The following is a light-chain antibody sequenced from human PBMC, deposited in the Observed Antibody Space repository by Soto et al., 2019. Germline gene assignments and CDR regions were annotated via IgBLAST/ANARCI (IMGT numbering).Light chain of an antibody. V-gene: IGLV1-51*02. CDR2: AND. CDR1: SSNIGNNY. J-gene: IGLJ3*02. CDR3: VTWDNSLSAGV. Sequence: QSVLTQPPSVSAAPGQKVTISCSGSSSNIGNNYVSWYQQFPGTAPKLLIYANDKRPSGIPGRFSGSKSGTAATLGITGLQTGDEADYDWVTWDNSLSAGVFGGGTKLTVL.